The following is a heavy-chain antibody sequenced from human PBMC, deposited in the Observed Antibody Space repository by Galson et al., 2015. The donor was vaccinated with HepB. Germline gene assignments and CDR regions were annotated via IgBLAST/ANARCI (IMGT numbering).Heavy chain of an antibody. J-gene: IGHJ4*02. D-gene: IGHD3-16*01. CDR3: ARSLGGSRLDY. V-gene: IGHV3-11*01. Sequence: SLRLSCAASGFTFSDYYMNWIRQAPGKGLEFISYITSSGNTKFYADSVKGRFIVSRDNAKNTLFLHMNSLRAEDTAVYYCARSLGGSRLDYWGQGTLVSASS. CDR1: GFTFSDYY. CDR2: ITSSGNTK.